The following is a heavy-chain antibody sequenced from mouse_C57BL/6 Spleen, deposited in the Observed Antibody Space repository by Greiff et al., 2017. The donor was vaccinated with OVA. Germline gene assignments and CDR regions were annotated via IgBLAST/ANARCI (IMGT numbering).Heavy chain of an antibody. V-gene: IGHV1-9*01. CDR2: ILPGCGST. J-gene: IGHJ4*01. CDR1: GYTFTGYC. CDR3: ARTDYDAMDY. Sequence: LVESGAELMKPGASVKLSCKATGYTFTGYCLEWVKQRPGHGLEWIGEILPGCGSTNYNGTFKGKDTFTAETSSNTSYMQLSSLTTEDSAIYYCARTDYDAMDYWGQGTSVTVSS.